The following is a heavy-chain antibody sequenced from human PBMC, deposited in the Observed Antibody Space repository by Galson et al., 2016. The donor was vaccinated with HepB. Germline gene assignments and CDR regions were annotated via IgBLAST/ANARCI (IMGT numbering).Heavy chain of an antibody. V-gene: IGHV3-30*18. CDR3: AKVNHDFWSGYSYDAFDV. Sequence: SLRLSCAASGFSFRFYGMHWVRQAPGKGLEWVAVISHDGTNRYYADSVKDRFTISRDNSKNKLYLGVNSLRAEDTAMYYCAKVNHDFWSGYSYDAFDVWGQGTMVTVSS. CDR1: GFSFRFYG. J-gene: IGHJ3*01. D-gene: IGHD3-3*01. CDR2: ISHDGTNR.